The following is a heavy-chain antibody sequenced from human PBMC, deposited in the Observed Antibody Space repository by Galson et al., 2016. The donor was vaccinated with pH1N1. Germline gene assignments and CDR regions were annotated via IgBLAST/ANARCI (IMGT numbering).Heavy chain of an antibody. J-gene: IGHJ5*02. CDR3: ATGSGNSWFDP. CDR2: INPNSGGT. CDR1: GYTFIVHY. D-gene: IGHD3-10*01. Sequence: SVKVSCKASGYTFIVHYIHWARQAPGHGLEWMGWINPNSGGTNYAQNFQGRVTLTRDTSINTAYMELSSLTSDDTAGYYCATGSGNSWFDPWGQGTLVTVSS. V-gene: IGHV1-2*02.